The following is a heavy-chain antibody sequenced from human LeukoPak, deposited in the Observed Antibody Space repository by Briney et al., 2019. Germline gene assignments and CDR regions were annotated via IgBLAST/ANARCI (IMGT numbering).Heavy chain of an antibody. CDR3: ARLGPDNWTRHFDY. D-gene: IGHD1-1*01. CDR1: GYSFTTYW. V-gene: IGHV5-51*01. J-gene: IGHJ4*02. CDR2: IYPTDSDT. Sequence: GESLKISCKASGYSFTTYWIGWVRQMPGKGLEWMGIIYPTDSDTRYSPSFRGQVTISADKSSTTAYLQWSSLKASDTAMYYCARLGPDNWTRHFDYWGQGTLVTVSS.